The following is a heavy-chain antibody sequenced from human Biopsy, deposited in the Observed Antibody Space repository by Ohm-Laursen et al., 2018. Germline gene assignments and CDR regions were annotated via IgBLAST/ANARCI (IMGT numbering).Heavy chain of an antibody. Sequence: SLRLSCAASGFTFNNYGMQWVRQAPGKGLEWVAFIFYDGSNTYYADSVKGGFTISRDNSRDTLYLQMSSLRAEDTAVYYCAKDRYNYTPIGGFSMDVWGQGTTVTVSS. CDR1: GFTFNNYG. CDR3: AKDRYNYTPIGGFSMDV. V-gene: IGHV3-30*18. CDR2: IFYDGSNT. J-gene: IGHJ6*02. D-gene: IGHD5-18*01.